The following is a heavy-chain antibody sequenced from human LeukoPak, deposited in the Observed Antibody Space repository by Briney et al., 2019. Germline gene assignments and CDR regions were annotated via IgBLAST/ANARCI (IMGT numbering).Heavy chain of an antibody. J-gene: IGHJ5*02. D-gene: IGHD3-16*01. Sequence: SETLSLTCTVFGGSISGCYWSWIRQPPGKGLEWIAYMFYNGDINYNPSLQSRVAISVDTSKNHFSLKLRSVTAADTAMYYCARGHYGLDPWGQGTLVTVSS. CDR2: MFYNGDI. CDR3: ARGHYGLDP. CDR1: GGSISGCY. V-gene: IGHV4-59*08.